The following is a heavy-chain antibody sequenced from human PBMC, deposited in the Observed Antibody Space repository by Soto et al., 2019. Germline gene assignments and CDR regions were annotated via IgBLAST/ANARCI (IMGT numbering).Heavy chain of an antibody. D-gene: IGHD6-13*01. J-gene: IGHJ4*02. V-gene: IGHV4-4*02. CDR1: GGSISSSDC. CDR3: AVPGAGDFDY. Sequence: SETLSLTCAVSGGSISSSDCWTWVRQPPGKGLEWIGEIYHSGTTNYNPSLKSRVTISIDKSKNQFLLKLSSVTAADTAVYYCAVPGAGDFDYWGQGALVTVSS. CDR2: IYHSGTT.